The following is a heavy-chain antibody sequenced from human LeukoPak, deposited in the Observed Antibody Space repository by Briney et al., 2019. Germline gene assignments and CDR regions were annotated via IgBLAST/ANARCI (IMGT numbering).Heavy chain of an antibody. CDR3: ANDYSYANPYFDY. J-gene: IGHJ4*02. D-gene: IGHD5-18*01. CDR1: EFTFSSYG. Sequence: GGSLRLSCAASEFTFSSYGMHWVRQAPGKGLEWVAVIWYDGSNKYYADSVKGRFTISRDNSKNTLYLQMNSLRAEDTAVYYCANDYSYANPYFDYWGQGTLVTVSS. CDR2: IWYDGSNK. V-gene: IGHV3-33*06.